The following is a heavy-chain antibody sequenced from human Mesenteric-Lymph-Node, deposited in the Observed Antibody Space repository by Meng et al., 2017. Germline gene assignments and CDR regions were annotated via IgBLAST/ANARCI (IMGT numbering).Heavy chain of an antibody. CDR1: GFTFTTYA. CDR3: ARGYSSGWYGDGEYFQH. V-gene: IGHV3-23*01. Sequence: GESLKISCAASGFTFTTYAMSWVRQAPGKGLEWVSGIGGSGATTYYADSVKGRFTISRDNSKNTLYLQMNSLRAEDTAVYYCARGYSSGWYGDGEYFQHWGQGTLVTVSS. D-gene: IGHD6-19*01. CDR2: IGGSGATT. J-gene: IGHJ1*01.